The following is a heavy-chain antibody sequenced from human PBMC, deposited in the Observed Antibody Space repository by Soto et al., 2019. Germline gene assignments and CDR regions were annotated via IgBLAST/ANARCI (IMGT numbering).Heavy chain of an antibody. V-gene: IGHV3-23*01. J-gene: IGHJ6*03. CDR3: ARLDGDANYYYYMDV. CDR2: ISGTGGST. Sequence: GGSLRLSCAASGFTFNNYAMNWVRQAPGKGLEWVATISGTGGSTYYADSVKGQVTISADKSISTAYLQWSSLKASDTAMYYCARLDGDANYYYYMDVWGKGTTVTVSS. CDR1: GFTFNNYA. D-gene: IGHD4-17*01.